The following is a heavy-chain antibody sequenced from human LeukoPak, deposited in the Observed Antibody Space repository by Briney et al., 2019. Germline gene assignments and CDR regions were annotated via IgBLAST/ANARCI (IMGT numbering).Heavy chain of an antibody. J-gene: IGHJ4*02. Sequence: GGSLRLSCGASGFSFSDVYLSSVRQAPGKGLEWVGRIKRRTDGGTADYAAPVKGRFTISRDDSRNTLYLQMNSLKTEDTAMYYCTTLDSWGQGTLVTVSS. CDR1: GFSFSDVY. V-gene: IGHV3-15*01. CDR2: IKRRTDGGTA. CDR3: TTLDS.